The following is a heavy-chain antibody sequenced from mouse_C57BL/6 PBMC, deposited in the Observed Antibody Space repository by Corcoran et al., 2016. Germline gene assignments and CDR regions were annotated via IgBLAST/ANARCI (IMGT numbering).Heavy chain of an antibody. V-gene: IGHV3-6*01. D-gene: IGHD2-1*01. CDR2: ISYDGSN. CDR1: GYSITSGYY. J-gene: IGHJ4*01. Sequence: DVQLQESGPGLVKPSQSLSLTCSVTGYSITSGYYWNWIRQFPGNKLEWMGYISYDGSNNYNPSLKNRISITRDTSKNQFFLKLNSVTTEDTATYYCARDRVYGNYYAMDYWGQGTSVTVSS. CDR3: ARDRVYGNYYAMDY.